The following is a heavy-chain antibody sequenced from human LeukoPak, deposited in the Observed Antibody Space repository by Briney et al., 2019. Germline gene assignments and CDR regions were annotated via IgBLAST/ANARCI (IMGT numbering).Heavy chain of an antibody. CDR1: GFTFSSYG. Sequence: GGSLRLSCAASGFTFSSYGMHWVRQAPGKGLEWVSGIRWNSGTIGYADSVKGRFTISRDNAKNSLYLQMNSLRAEDMALYYCAKDKSDTGSGYFDYWGQGTLVTVSS. J-gene: IGHJ4*02. D-gene: IGHD2-8*02. CDR3: AKDKSDTGSGYFDY. V-gene: IGHV3-9*03. CDR2: IRWNSGTI.